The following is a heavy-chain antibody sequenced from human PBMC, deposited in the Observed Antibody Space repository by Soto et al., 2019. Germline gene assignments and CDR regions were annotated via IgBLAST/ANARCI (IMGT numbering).Heavy chain of an antibody. J-gene: IGHJ2*01. D-gene: IGHD6-13*01. CDR1: GFTFSTYG. Sequence: QVQLLESGGGVVQPGRSLRLSCAASGFTFSTYGMHWVRQAPGKGLEWVAVISYDGSNEYYADSVKGRFTISRDNSKNTLYLQMNSLRAEDTAVYYCSAGIAAAGVKWYFDLWGRGTLVTVSS. CDR3: SAGIAAAGVKWYFDL. CDR2: ISYDGSNE. V-gene: IGHV3-30*03.